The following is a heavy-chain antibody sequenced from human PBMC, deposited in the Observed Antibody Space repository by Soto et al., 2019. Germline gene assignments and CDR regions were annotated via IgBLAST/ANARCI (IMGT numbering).Heavy chain of an antibody. Sequence: EVQLVESGGGLVQPGGSLRLSCAASGFTLSSYWMHWVRQAPGKGLVWVSRMNSDGSSTTYADSVKGRFTISRDNAKNTLYLQMNSLRAEDTAVHYCVRDRASYSGSFDYLGQGTLVTVSS. V-gene: IGHV3-74*01. CDR3: VRDRASYSGSFDY. CDR2: MNSDGSST. CDR1: GFTLSSYW. D-gene: IGHD1-26*01. J-gene: IGHJ4*02.